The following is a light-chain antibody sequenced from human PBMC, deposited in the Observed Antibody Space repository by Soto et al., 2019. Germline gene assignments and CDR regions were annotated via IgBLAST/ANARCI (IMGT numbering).Light chain of an antibody. CDR3: SSYTSDNRSYV. V-gene: IGLV2-14*01. J-gene: IGLJ1*01. CDR2: EVN. Sequence: SALTQPASVSASPGQSITISCTGTSSDVGAYTSVSWYQQHPGKVPKVVIYEVNNRPSGVSNRFSGSKSGNTASLTISGLQAEDEAHYYCSSYTSDNRSYVFGTGTKVTV. CDR1: SSDVGAYTS.